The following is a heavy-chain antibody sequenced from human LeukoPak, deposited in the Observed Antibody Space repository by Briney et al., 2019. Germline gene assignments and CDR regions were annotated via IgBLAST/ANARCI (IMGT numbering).Heavy chain of an antibody. V-gene: IGHV1-3*01. J-gene: IGHJ5*02. CDR2: INAGNGNT. CDR3: ARGHQPIVVVPAAIGGGWFDP. D-gene: IGHD2-2*02. CDR1: GYTFTSYA. Sequence: VASVKVSCKASGYTFTSYAMHWVRQAPGQRLEWMGWINAGNGNTNYAQKLQGRVTMTTDTSTSTAYMELRSLRSGDTAVYYCARGHQPIVVVPAAIGGGWFDPWGQGTLVTVSS.